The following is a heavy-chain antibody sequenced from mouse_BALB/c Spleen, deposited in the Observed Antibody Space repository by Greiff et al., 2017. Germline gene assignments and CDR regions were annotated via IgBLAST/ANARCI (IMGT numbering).Heavy chain of an antibody. CDR1: GFTFSSYG. J-gene: IGHJ4*01. V-gene: IGHV5-6*01. CDR3: ASPYGYDEHYYAMDY. CDR2: ISSGGSYT. D-gene: IGHD2-2*01. Sequence: EVMLVESGGDLVKPGGSLKLSCAASGFTFSSYGMSWVRQTPDKRLEWVATISSGGSYTYYPDSVKGRFTISRDNAKNTLYLQMSSLKSEDTAMYYCASPYGYDEHYYAMDYWGQGTSVTVSA.